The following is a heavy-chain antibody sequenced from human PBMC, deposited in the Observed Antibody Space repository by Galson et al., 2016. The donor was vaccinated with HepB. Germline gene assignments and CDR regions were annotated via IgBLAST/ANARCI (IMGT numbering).Heavy chain of an antibody. J-gene: IGHJ4*02. CDR3: ARDQAGEILRRPLGY. CDR1: GGSISSTNW. CDR2: IYHSGTT. Sequence: SETLSLTCVVSGGSISSTNWWNWVRQPPGKGLEWIGEIYHSGTTNYNPSLQSRVTLSVDKSNKQCSLKLTYVTAADTAVYYCARDQAGEILRRPLGYWGQGTRVTVSS. D-gene: IGHD4-17*01. V-gene: IGHV4-4*02.